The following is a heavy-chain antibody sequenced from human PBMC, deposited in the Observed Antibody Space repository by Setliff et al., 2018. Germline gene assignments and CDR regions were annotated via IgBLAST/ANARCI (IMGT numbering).Heavy chain of an antibody. CDR1: GGSISSSSYY. V-gene: IGHV4-39*07. Sequence: SETLSLTCTVSGGSISSSSYYWGWIRQPPGKGLEWIGSIYYSGSTYYNPSLKSRVTISVDTSKNQFSLKLSSVAAADTAVYYCARDPYNWNYGDAFDIWGQGTMVTVSS. J-gene: IGHJ3*02. CDR2: IYYSGST. D-gene: IGHD1-7*01. CDR3: ARDPYNWNYGDAFDI.